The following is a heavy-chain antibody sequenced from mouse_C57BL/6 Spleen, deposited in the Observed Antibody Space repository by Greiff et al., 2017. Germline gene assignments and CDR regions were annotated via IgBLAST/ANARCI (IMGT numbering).Heavy chain of an antibody. CDR2: IDPETGGT. J-gene: IGHJ2*01. CDR1: GYTFTDYE. CDR3: TRYYGNYPFDY. Sequence: QVQLKESGAELVRPGASVTLSCKASGYTFTDYEMHWVKQTPVHGLEWIGAIDPETGGTAYNQKFKGKAILTADKSSSTAYMELRSLTSEDSAVYYCTRYYGNYPFDYWGQGTTLTVSS. V-gene: IGHV1-15*01. D-gene: IGHD2-1*01.